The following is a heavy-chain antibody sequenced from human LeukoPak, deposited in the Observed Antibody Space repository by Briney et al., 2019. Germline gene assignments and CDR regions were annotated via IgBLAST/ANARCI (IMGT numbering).Heavy chain of an antibody. V-gene: IGHV3-74*01. J-gene: IGHJ4*02. CDR1: GFTFSSYS. D-gene: IGHD2-15*01. Sequence: GGSLRLSCAASGFTFSSYSMNWVRQAPGKGLVWVSLINSDGSRTDYADSVKGRFTVSRDNAKNTLYLQMNSLRAEDTAVYYCARGTSGFDYWGQGTLATVSP. CDR3: ARGTSGFDY. CDR2: INSDGSRT.